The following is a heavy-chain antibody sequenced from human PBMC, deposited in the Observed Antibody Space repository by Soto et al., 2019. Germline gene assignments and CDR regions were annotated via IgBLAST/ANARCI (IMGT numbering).Heavy chain of an antibody. CDR1: GGSFSGYY. D-gene: IGHD6-19*01. J-gene: IGHJ4*02. Sequence: QVQLQQWGAGLLKPSETLSLTCAVYGGSFSGYYWSWIRQPPGKGLEWIGEINHSGSTNYNPSLKSRVTISVDTSKNQLSLKPSSVTAADTAVYYCARGVGSGGLYYFDYWGQGTLVTVSS. CDR2: INHSGST. V-gene: IGHV4-34*01. CDR3: ARGVGSGGLYYFDY.